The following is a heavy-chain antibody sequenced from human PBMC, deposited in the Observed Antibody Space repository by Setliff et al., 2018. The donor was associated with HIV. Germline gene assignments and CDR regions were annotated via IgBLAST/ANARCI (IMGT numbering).Heavy chain of an antibody. CDR2: INPNSGGT. J-gene: IGHJ4*02. V-gene: IGHV1-2*06. CDR3: ARPGGSYGDYGWYLRF. CDR1: GYTFTGYY. D-gene: IGHD4-17*01. Sequence: ASVKVSCKASGYTFTGYYMHWGRQAPGQGLEWMGRINPNSGGTNYAQKFQGRVTMTRDTSISTAYMELSRLRSDDTAVYYCARPGGSYGDYGWYLRFWGQGTLVTVS.